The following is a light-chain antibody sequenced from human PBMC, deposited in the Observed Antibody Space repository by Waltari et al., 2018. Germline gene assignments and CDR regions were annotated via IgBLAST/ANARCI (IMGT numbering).Light chain of an antibody. V-gene: IGKV4-1*01. CDR3: QQYYTTPPYT. Sequence: DIVMTQSPDSLTASLGERATINCKSSRNILYISNNKNHLAWYQQKPGQPPKLLIYWASTRESGVPDRFSGSGSGTDFTLTISSLQPEDVAGYYCQQYYTTPPYTFGQGTKLEIK. CDR2: WAS. CDR1: RNILYISNNKNH. J-gene: IGKJ2*01.